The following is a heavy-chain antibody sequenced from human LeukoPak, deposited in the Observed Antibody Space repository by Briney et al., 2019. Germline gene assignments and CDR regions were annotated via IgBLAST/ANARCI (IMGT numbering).Heavy chain of an antibody. V-gene: IGHV4-39*07. CDR3: ARVSGGYKNNNWFDP. CDR1: GGSISSSSYY. D-gene: IGHD3-22*01. Sequence: SETLSLTCTVSGGSISSSSYYWGWIRQPPGKGLEWIGEINHSGSTNYNPSLKSRVTISVDTSKNQFSLKLSSVTAADTAVYYCARVSGGYKNNNWFDPWGQGTLVTVSS. J-gene: IGHJ5*02. CDR2: INHSGST.